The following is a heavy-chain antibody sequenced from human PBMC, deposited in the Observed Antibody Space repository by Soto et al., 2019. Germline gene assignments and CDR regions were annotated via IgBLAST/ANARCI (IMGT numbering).Heavy chain of an antibody. CDR2: IYWDHDK. V-gene: IGHV2-5*02. CDR3: AHRGYYYYGMDV. J-gene: IGHJ6*02. Sequence: QITLKESGPTLVKPTQTLTLTCTFSGFSLSTSGVGVGWIRQPPGKALEWLALIYWDHDKRYSPSLKSRLTITKDTSKNQVVRTMTNMDPVDTATYYCAHRGYYYYGMDVWGQGTTVTVSS. CDR1: GFSLSTSGVG.